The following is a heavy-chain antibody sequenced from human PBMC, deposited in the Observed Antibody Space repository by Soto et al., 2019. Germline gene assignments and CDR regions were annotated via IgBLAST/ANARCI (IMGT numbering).Heavy chain of an antibody. CDR3: AHKGYGDYPLDY. Sequence: QITLKESGPTLVKPTQTLTLTCTFSGFSLSTSGVGVGWIRQPPGKALEWLAVIYWDAYKHYSPSLKSRLTITKDTSKNQVVLTMTNMDPVDTATYYCAHKGYGDYPLDYWGQGALLTVSS. CDR1: GFSLSTSGVG. D-gene: IGHD4-17*01. CDR2: IYWDAYK. J-gene: IGHJ4*02. V-gene: IGHV2-5*02.